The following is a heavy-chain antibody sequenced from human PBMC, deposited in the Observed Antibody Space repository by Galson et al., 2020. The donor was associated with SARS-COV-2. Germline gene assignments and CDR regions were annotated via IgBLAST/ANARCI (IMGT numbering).Heavy chain of an antibody. CDR3: VRGLYGPGSYFRGTDS. V-gene: IGHV4-31*11. Sequence: SQTLSLTCAVSGGSMSIDYHYWTWIRQQPGKGLEWIGYIYYTGQTFYNPSLKSRLTMSLDTSNNQFSLRLTSVPAADTGVYYCVRGLYGPGSYFRGTDSWGQGALVTVAS. CDR1: GGSMSIDYHY. CDR2: IYYTGQT. J-gene: IGHJ5*02. D-gene: IGHD3-10*01.